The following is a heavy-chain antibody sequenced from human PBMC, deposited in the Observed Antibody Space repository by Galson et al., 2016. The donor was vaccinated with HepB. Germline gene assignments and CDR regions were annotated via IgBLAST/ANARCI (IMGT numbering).Heavy chain of an antibody. V-gene: IGHV3-23*01. D-gene: IGHD1-1*01. CDR1: GFTVSGYV. CDR2: IRDSGA. Sequence: SLRLSCAASGFTVSGYVMTWVRQAPGQGLEWVSAIRDSGAFYADSVKGRFTISRDDSKTTLYLQMNSLRAEDTAVYYCAKSIRPTWNELDYWGQGALVTVSS. CDR3: AKSIRPTWNELDY. J-gene: IGHJ4*02.